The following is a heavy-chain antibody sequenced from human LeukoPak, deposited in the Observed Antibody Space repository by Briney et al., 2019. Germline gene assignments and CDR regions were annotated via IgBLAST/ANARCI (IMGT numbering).Heavy chain of an antibody. Sequence: ASVKVSCKASGYTFTGYYMHWVRQAPGQGLEWMGWINPNSGGTNYAQKFQGRVTMTRDTSISTAYMELSRLRSDDTAVYYCARGGGGGYSGYDFDYWGQGTLVTVSS. D-gene: IGHD5-12*01. V-gene: IGHV1-2*02. CDR1: GYTFTGYY. CDR3: ARGGGGGYSGYDFDY. CDR2: INPNSGGT. J-gene: IGHJ4*02.